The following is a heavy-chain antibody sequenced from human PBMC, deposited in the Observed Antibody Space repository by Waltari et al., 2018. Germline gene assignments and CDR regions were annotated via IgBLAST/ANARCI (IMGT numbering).Heavy chain of an antibody. D-gene: IGHD2-2*02. CDR2: ISSSSSYI. CDR1: GFTFSSYS. CDR3: ARDLGSSTSCYNY. J-gene: IGHJ4*02. Sequence: GESGGGLVKPGGSLRLSCAASGFTFSSYSMNWVRQAPGKGLEWVTSISSSSSYIYYADSVKGRFTISRDNAKHSLYLQMKRLRAEDTAVYYCARDLGSSTSCYNYWGQGTLVTVSS. V-gene: IGHV3-21*01.